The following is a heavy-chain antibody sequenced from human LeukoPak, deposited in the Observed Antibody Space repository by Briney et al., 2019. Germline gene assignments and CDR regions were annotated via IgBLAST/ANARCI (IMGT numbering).Heavy chain of an antibody. D-gene: IGHD4-23*01. CDR3: ARGAHYGGNPPFDY. Sequence: KSSETLSLTCTVSGGSISSASYSWSWIRQHPGKGLEWIGYIYYSGSTYYNPSLKSRVIISADTSKNQFSLELSSVTAADTAVYYCARGAHYGGNPPFDYWGQGTLVTIST. CDR1: GGSISSASYS. CDR2: IYYSGST. V-gene: IGHV4-31*03. J-gene: IGHJ4*02.